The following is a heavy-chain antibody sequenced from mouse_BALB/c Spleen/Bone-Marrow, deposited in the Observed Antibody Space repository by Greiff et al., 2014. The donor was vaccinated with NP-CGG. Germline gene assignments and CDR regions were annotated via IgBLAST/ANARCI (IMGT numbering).Heavy chain of an antibody. CDR3: KRSRYGYWYFDV. CDR1: GYTFTDQS. V-gene: IGHV1S53*02. CDR2: ISPGNGDI. J-gene: IGHJ1*01. Sequence: VQLQQPDAELVKPGASVKISCKASGYTFTDQSIHWVKQKPEQGLEWIGYISPGNGDIKYNEKFKGKATLTADKSSSTAYMQPNSLTSEDSAVYVCKRSRYGYWYFDVWGAGTTVTVSS. D-gene: IGHD2-10*02.